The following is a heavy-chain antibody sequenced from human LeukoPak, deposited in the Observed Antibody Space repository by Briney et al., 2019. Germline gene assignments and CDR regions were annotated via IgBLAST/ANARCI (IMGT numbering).Heavy chain of an antibody. Sequence: GGSLRLSCAASGFTFSSYWMRWVRQAPGEGLDWVANINVDGGAKYYVDSVKDRFTISRDNAKNSLYLQMNSLRAEDTGIYFCASFKLETLAFDYWGQGALVTVSS. CDR2: INVDGGAK. CDR1: GFTFSSYW. D-gene: IGHD1-1*01. CDR3: ASFKLETLAFDY. V-gene: IGHV3-7*01. J-gene: IGHJ4*02.